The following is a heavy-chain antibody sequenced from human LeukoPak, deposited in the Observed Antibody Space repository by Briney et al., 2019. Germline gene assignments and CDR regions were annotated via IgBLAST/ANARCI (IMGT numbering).Heavy chain of an antibody. CDR1: GFTLAIYG. V-gene: IGHV3-20*04. D-gene: IGHD5-24*01. Sequence: AGGSLRLSWAASGFTLAIYGMIWDRQGPGKGLEWVSGINWNGGSTGYGDSVKGRFTISRDNAKNSLYLQMNSLTAEDTALYYCVKDMGRNGWYGDYWGQGTLVTVSS. J-gene: IGHJ4*02. CDR3: VKDMGRNGWYGDY. CDR2: INWNGGST.